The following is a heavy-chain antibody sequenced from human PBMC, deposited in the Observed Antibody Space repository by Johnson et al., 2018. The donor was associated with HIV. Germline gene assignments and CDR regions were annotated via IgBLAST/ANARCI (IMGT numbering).Heavy chain of an antibody. CDR1: GFTFSSYG. D-gene: IGHD3-9*01. CDR2: IRYDGSNK. J-gene: IGHJ3*02. V-gene: IGHV3-30*02. CDR3: ARTEYFGWDRSHAFDI. Sequence: QVQLVESGGRVVQPGGSLRLSCAASGFTFSSYGMHWVRQAPGKGLEWVAFIRYDGSNKYYVDPVKGRFTISRDNSKNPLYLQMNSLRAEDTALYYCARTEYFGWDRSHAFDIWGQGTMVTVSS.